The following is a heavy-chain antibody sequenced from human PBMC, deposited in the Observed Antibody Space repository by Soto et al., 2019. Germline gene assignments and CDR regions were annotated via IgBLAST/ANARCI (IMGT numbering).Heavy chain of an antibody. J-gene: IGHJ4*02. CDR1: GGTFSSYA. Sequence: SVKVSCKASGGTFSSYAISWVRQAPGQGLEWMGGIIPIFGTANYAQKFQGRVTITADESTSTAYMELSSLRSEDTAVYYCAGLYYYDSSGYYGCFGYWGQGTLVTVS. V-gene: IGHV1-69*13. CDR3: AGLYYYDSSGYYGCFGY. CDR2: IIPIFGTA. D-gene: IGHD3-22*01.